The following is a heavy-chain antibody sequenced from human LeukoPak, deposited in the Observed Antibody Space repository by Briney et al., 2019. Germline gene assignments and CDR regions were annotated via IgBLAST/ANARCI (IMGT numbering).Heavy chain of an antibody. J-gene: IGHJ5*02. CDR1: DYSISSGYY. CDR3: ARVTVAGVYDP. Sequence: SETLSLTCTVSDYSISSGYYWGWIRQPPGKGLEWIGSIYYSGSTYYNPSLKSRVTISVDTSKNQFSLKLSSVTAADTAVYYCARVTVAGVYDPWGQGTLVTVSS. V-gene: IGHV4-38-2*02. CDR2: IYYSGST. D-gene: IGHD6-19*01.